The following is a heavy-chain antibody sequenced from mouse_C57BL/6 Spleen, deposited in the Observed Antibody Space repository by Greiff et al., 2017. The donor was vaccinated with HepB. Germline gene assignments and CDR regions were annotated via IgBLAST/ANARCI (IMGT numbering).Heavy chain of an antibody. V-gene: IGHV5-17*01. CDR2: ISSGSSTI. J-gene: IGHJ1*03. Sequence: EVKVEESGGGLVKPGGSLKLSCAASGFTFSDYGMHWVRQAPEKGLEWVAYISSGSSTIYYADTVKGRFTISRDNAKNTLFLQMTSLRSEDTAMYYCARPGYYGEDWYFDVWGTGTTVTVSS. D-gene: IGHD1-2*01. CDR1: GFTFSDYG. CDR3: ARPGYYGEDWYFDV.